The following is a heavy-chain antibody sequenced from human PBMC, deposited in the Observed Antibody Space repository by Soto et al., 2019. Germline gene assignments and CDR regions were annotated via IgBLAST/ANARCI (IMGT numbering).Heavy chain of an antibody. CDR2: ISYDGSNK. Sequence: QVQLVESGGGVVQPGRSLRLSCAASGFTFSSYAMHWVRQAPGKGREWVAVISYDGSNKYYADSVKGRFTISRDNSKNTLYLQMNSLRAEDTAVYYCARDLGRWELPFDYWGQGTLVTVSS. CDR3: ARDLGRWELPFDY. J-gene: IGHJ4*02. D-gene: IGHD1-26*01. V-gene: IGHV3-30-3*01. CDR1: GFTFSSYA.